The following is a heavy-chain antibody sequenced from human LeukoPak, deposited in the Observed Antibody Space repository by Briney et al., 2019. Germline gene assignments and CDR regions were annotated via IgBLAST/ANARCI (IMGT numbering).Heavy chain of an antibody. J-gene: IGHJ4*02. V-gene: IGHV3-74*01. CDR2: INNDGSST. D-gene: IGHD2-15*01. CDR1: GFIFSSYW. CDR3: ARDRGYCSGGSCYIFDY. Sequence: PGGSLRLSCGASGFIFSSYWMHWVRQAPGKGLVWVSRINNDGSSTTYADSVKGRFNISRDNAKNTLYLQMNSLRAEDTAVYYCARDRGYCSGGSCYIFDYWGQGTLVTVSS.